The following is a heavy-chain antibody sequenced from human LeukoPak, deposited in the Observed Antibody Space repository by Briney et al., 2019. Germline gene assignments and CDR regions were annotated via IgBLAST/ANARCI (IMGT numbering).Heavy chain of an antibody. CDR3: ARDRARSAMAREFQY. CDR1: GYSFTSYG. D-gene: IGHD2-2*01. CDR2: ISAYNGHT. J-gene: IGHJ1*01. V-gene: IGHV1-18*01. Sequence: ASVKVSCKASGYSFTSYGFSWVRQAPGQGLEWMGWISAYNGHTEYAQEFQGRVTMTTDTSTSTAYMELRSLRSDDTAVYFCARDRARSAMAREFQYWGQGTQVTVSS.